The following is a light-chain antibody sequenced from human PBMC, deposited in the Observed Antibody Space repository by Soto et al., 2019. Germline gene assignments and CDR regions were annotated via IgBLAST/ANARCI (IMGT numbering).Light chain of an antibody. J-gene: IGLJ1*01. CDR2: EVS. V-gene: IGLV2-8*01. CDR1: SSDVGAYNY. Sequence: QSALTQPLSASGSPGQSVTISCTGTSSDVGAYNYVSWYQQHPGKAPKLMIYEVSKRPSGVPDRFSGSKSGNTASLTVSGLQAEDETDYYCSSYAGSNTYVFGTGTKVTVL. CDR3: SSYAGSNTYV.